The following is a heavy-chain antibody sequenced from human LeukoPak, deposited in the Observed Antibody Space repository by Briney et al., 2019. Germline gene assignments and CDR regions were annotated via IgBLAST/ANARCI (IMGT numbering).Heavy chain of an antibody. CDR1: GYTFTNYY. CDR3: ARVRDGYNDAFDI. V-gene: IGHV1-46*01. Sequence: GASVKASCKASGYTFTNYYMHWVRQAPGQGLEWMGVFNPSGGSTSYAQKFQGRVTMTRDTSTSTVYMELSSLRSEDAAVYYCARVRDGYNDAFDIWGQGTMVTVSS. J-gene: IGHJ3*02. CDR2: FNPSGGST. D-gene: IGHD5-24*01.